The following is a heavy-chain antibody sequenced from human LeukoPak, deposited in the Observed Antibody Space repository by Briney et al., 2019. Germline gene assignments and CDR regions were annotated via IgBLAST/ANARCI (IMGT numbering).Heavy chain of an antibody. Sequence: GGSLRLSCAASGFTFSSYGMHSVRQAPGKGLEWVAFIRYDGSNKYYADSVKGRFTISRDNSKNTLYLQMNSLRAEDTAVYYCAKDRLGKDDGTRLSAFDIWGQGTMVTVSS. D-gene: IGHD4/OR15-4a*01. J-gene: IGHJ3*02. V-gene: IGHV3-30*02. CDR3: AKDRLGKDDGTRLSAFDI. CDR2: IRYDGSNK. CDR1: GFTFSSYG.